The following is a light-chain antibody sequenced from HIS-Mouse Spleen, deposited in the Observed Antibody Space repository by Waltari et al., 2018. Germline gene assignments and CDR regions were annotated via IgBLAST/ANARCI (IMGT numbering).Light chain of an antibody. J-gene: IGLJ1*01. V-gene: IGLV2-14*01. CDR3: SSYTSSSTF. CDR1: SSDVGGYTY. CDR2: EVS. Sequence: QSALTQPASLSGSPGKSITIPCPGTSSDVGGYTYVPWYQQPPGKAPKLMIYEVSNRPSGVSNRFSGSKSGNTASLTISGLQAEDEADYYCSSYTSSSTFFGTGTKVTVL.